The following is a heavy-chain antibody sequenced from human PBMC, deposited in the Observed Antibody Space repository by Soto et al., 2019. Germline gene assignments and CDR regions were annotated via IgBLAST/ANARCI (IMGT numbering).Heavy chain of an antibody. D-gene: IGHD5-12*01. V-gene: IGHV3-7*05. CDR2: IKQDGSEK. Sequence: GGSLRLSCAASGFTFSSYWMSWVRQAPGKGLEWVANIKQDGSEKYYVDSVKGRFTISRDNAKNSLYLQMNSLRAEDTAVYYCARGTVGILKWLRMNHDAFDIWGQGTMVTVSS. J-gene: IGHJ3*02. CDR3: ARGTVGILKWLRMNHDAFDI. CDR1: GFTFSSYW.